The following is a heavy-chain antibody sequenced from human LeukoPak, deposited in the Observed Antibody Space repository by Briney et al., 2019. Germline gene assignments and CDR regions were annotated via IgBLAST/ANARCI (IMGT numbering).Heavy chain of an antibody. D-gene: IGHD4-11*01. CDR1: GGSISSRPYY. Sequence: PSETLSLTCTVSGGSISSRPYYWSWIRQPPGKGLEWIGEINHSGSTNYNPSLKSRVTISVDTSKNQFSLKLSSVTAADTAVYYCARVYSNYDWRSYYFDYWGQGTLVTVSS. CDR2: INHSGST. J-gene: IGHJ4*02. V-gene: IGHV4-39*07. CDR3: ARVYSNYDWRSYYFDY.